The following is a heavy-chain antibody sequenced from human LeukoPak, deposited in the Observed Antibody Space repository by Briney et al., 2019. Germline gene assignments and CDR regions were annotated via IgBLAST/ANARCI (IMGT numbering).Heavy chain of an antibody. V-gene: IGHV4-39*07. D-gene: IGHD3-10*01. J-gene: IGHJ6*03. CDR1: GGSISSSSYY. CDR3: AGSRGVTVKVPYYYYYYMDV. Sequence: SETLSLTCTVSGGSISSSSYYWGWIRQPPGKGLEWIGSIYYSGSTNYNPSLKSRVTISVDTSKNQFSLKLSSVTAADTAVYYCAGSRGVTVKVPYYYYYYMDVWGKGTTVTVSS. CDR2: IYYSGST.